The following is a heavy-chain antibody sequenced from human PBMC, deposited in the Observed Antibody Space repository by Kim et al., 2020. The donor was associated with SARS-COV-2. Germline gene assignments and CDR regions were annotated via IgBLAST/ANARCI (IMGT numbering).Heavy chain of an antibody. V-gene: IGHV3-30*02. D-gene: IGHD6-19*01. Sequence: SKKYNAESVKGRFTISRDNSKKTLYLQMNSLRAEDTAVYYCAKVSGSGWDYWGQGTLVTVSS. CDR2: SKK. CDR3: AKVSGSGWDY. J-gene: IGHJ4*02.